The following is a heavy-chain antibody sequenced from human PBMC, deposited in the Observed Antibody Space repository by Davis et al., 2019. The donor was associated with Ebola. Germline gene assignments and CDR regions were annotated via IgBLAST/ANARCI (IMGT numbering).Heavy chain of an antibody. Sequence: GESLKISCAASGFTFSSYWMSWVRQAPGKGLEWVANIKQDGSEKYYVDSVKGRFTISRDNAKNSLYLQMNSLRAEDTAVYYCARGRGYSSSWSFYYYGMDVWGQGTTVTVSS. D-gene: IGHD6-13*01. CDR1: GFTFSSYW. CDR3: ARGRGYSSSWSFYYYGMDV. V-gene: IGHV3-7*01. J-gene: IGHJ6*02. CDR2: IKQDGSEK.